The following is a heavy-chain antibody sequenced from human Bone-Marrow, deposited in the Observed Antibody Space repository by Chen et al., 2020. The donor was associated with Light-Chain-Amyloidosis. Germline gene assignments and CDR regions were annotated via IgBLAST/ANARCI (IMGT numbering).Heavy chain of an antibody. CDR2: IYPDDSDA. D-gene: IGHD5-12*01. V-gene: IGHV5-51*01. CDR3: ARRRDGYNFDY. CDR1: GYTFPKYW. Sequence: EVQLEQSGPDVKTPGESLKISCKGSGYTFPKYWIGWVRQMPGKGLEWMGVIYPDDSDARYSPFFEGQVTISSDKSITTAYLQWRSLKASDTSMYYCARRRDGYNFDYWGQGTLVTVSS. J-gene: IGHJ4*02.